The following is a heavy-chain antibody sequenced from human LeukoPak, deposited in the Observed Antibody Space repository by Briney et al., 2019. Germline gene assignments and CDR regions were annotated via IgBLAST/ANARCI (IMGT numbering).Heavy chain of an antibody. CDR1: GFTFSSYE. J-gene: IGHJ4*02. V-gene: IGHV3-48*03. CDR3: ARRGTSRSSYYFNY. Sequence: GGSLRLSCAASGFTFSSYEMNWVRQAPGKGLEWVSYISTSASTIYYADSVKGRFTSSRDNAKNSLYLQMNSLRAEDTAVYYCARRGTSRSSYYFNYWGQGTLVTVSS. CDR2: ISTSASTI.